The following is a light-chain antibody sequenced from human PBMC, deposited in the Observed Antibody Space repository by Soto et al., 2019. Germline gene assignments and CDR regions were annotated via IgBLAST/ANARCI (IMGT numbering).Light chain of an antibody. Sequence: EIVLTQSPATLSLSPGERATLSCRASQSVSSYLAWYQQKPGQAPRLLIYDASNRATGIPARFSGSGSGTDVSLTISSPEPEDFAVYYCQQRSNWPSITFGQGTRLEIK. CDR2: DAS. J-gene: IGKJ5*01. V-gene: IGKV3-11*01. CDR3: QQRSNWPSIT. CDR1: QSVSSY.